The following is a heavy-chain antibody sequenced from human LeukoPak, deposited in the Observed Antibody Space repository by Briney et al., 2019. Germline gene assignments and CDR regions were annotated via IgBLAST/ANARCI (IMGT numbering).Heavy chain of an antibody. D-gene: IGHD4-11*01. CDR3: VRGDDYIFDY. CDR1: GGSISSYY. CDR2: ISHSGAT. V-gene: IGHV4-59*12. J-gene: IGHJ4*02. Sequence: SETLSLTCTVSGGSISSYYWSWIRQPPGKGLEWIGEISHSGATNHNPSLKSRVTMSIDTSKNQLFLRVNSVTTADAAVYYCVRGDDYIFDYWGQGTLVTVSS.